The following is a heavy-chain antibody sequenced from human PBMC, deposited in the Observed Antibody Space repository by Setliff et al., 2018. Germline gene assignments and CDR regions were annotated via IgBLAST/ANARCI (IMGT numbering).Heavy chain of an antibody. CDR2: IYTKGSI. J-gene: IGHJ4*02. Sequence: SETLSLTCSVAGGPMTDFFWHWIRQSPGKGLEWIGYIYTKGSINYNPSLRSRVTMSVDRSRNQFSLTLRSVTAADMAVYYCARGLNTESWTPLYWSPGTLVTVSS. CDR1: GGPMTDFF. CDR3: ARGLNTESWTPLY. V-gene: IGHV4-4*08. D-gene: IGHD2-15*01.